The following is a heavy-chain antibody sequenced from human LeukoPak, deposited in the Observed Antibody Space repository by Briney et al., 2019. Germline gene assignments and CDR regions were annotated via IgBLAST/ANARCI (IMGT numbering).Heavy chain of an antibody. D-gene: IGHD2-2*01. V-gene: IGHV3-23*01. J-gene: IGHJ5*01. Sequence: GGSLRLSCAASGFTFNNYAMSWVRQAPGKGLEWVSAISASGDTTYYADSVKGRFTISRDNSENTLFLQMNSLRAEDTAVYYCAKEPREYCSSTSCPNWFDSWGQGTLVTVSS. CDR3: AKEPREYCSSTSCPNWFDS. CDR2: ISASGDTT. CDR1: GFTFNNYA.